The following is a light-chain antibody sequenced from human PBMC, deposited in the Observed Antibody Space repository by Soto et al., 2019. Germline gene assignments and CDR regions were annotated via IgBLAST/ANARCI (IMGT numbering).Light chain of an antibody. V-gene: IGKV3-20*01. J-gene: IGKJ5*01. CDR1: QSVSSSY. Sequence: EIVLTQSPGTLSLSPGERATLSCRASQSVSSSYLAWYQQKPGQAPRLLIYGASSRATGIPARFSGSGSGTDFTLTISRLEPEECAVYYCQQYGSSPPVTFGQGTRLEIK. CDR3: QQYGSSPPVT. CDR2: GAS.